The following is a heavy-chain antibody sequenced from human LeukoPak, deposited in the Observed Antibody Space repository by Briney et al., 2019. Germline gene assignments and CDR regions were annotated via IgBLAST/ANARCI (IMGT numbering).Heavy chain of an antibody. J-gene: IGHJ6*03. CDR2: IYSGGST. CDR3: AREPYDFWSGQGYYMDV. D-gene: IGHD3-3*01. V-gene: IGHV3-53*01. CDR1: GFTVSSNY. Sequence: GGSLRLSCAASGFTVSSNYMSWVRQAPEKGLEWASVIYSGGSTYYADSVKGRFTISRDNSKNTLHLQMNSLRAEDTAVYYCAREPYDFWSGQGYYMDVWGKGTTVTVSS.